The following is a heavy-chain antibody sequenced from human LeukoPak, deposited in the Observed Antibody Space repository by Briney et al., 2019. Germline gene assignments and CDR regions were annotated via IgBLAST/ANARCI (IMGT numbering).Heavy chain of an antibody. Sequence: ASVKVSCKASGYTFTSYGISWVRQAPGQGLEWMGWISAYNGNTNYAQKLQGRVTMTTDTSTSAAYMELRSLRSDDTAVYYCARTLHGYYYMDVWGKGTTVTISS. CDR1: GYTFTSYG. V-gene: IGHV1-18*01. CDR3: ARTLHGYYYMDV. D-gene: IGHD4-11*01. J-gene: IGHJ6*03. CDR2: ISAYNGNT.